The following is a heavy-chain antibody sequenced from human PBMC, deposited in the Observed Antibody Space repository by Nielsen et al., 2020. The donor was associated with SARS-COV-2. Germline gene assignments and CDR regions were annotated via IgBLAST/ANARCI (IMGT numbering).Heavy chain of an antibody. Sequence: ASVKVSCKASGYTFTSYYMHWVRQAPGQGLEWMGIINPSGGSTSYAQKFQGRVTMTRDTSTSTVYMELSSLRSEDAAVYYCARDQVGYDVAYWGQGTLVTVSS. CDR1: GYTFTSYY. CDR3: ARDQVGYDVAY. D-gene: IGHD6-13*01. J-gene: IGHJ4*02. V-gene: IGHV1-46*01. CDR2: INPSGGST.